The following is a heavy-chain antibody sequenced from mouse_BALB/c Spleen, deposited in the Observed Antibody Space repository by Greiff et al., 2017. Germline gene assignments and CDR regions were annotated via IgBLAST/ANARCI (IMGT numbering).Heavy chain of an antibody. V-gene: IGHV1-82*01. J-gene: IGHJ4*01. CDR1: GYAFSSSW. Sequence: QVQLQQSGPELVKPGASVKISCKASGYAFSSSWMNWVKQRPGQGLEWIGRIYPGDGDTNYNGKFKGKATLTADKSSSTAYMQLSSLTSVDSAVYFCARGGPDYAMDYWGQGTSVTVSS. CDR3: ARGGPDYAMDY. CDR2: IYPGDGDT.